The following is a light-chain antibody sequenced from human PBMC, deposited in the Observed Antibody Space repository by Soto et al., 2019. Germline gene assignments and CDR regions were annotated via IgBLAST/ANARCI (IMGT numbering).Light chain of an antibody. J-gene: IGKJ5*01. CDR1: QSLLHSNGYNY. V-gene: IGKV2-28*01. CDR2: LGS. Sequence: DIVITQSPLSLPVTPVDPASISFMSSQSLLHSNGYNYLDWYLQKPGQSPQLLIYLGSNRVSGVPDRFSGSGSGTDFTLKISRVEAEDVGVYYCMQALQINFGQGTRLEIK. CDR3: MQALQIN.